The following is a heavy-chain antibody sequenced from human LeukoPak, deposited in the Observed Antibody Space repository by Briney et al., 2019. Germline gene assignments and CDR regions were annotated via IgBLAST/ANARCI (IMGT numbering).Heavy chain of an antibody. J-gene: IGHJ4*02. CDR1: GFTFSNYA. CDR3: AKDGGGNCYDPIDY. Sequence: GSLGLSFAFSGFTFSNYAMSWVRQAPGKGLEWISGITDSGRSSYFADSVRGRSTISRDKSKNTLYLQMNSLRAEDTALYFCAKDGGGNCYDPIDYWGQGILVTVSS. CDR2: ITDSGRSS. D-gene: IGHD2-21*01. V-gene: IGHV3-23*01.